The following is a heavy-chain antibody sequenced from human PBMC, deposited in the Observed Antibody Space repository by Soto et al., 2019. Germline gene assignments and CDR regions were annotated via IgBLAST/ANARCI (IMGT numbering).Heavy chain of an antibody. J-gene: IGHJ5*02. V-gene: IGHV4-4*07. CDR3: VRDGAKTLRAWFDP. D-gene: IGHD1-26*01. Sequence: SETLSLTCTVSGASISGFYWSWIRKSAGKGLEWIGRIYATGTTDYNPSLKSRVMMSVDTSKKQFSLKLRSVTAADTAVYYCVRDGAKTLRAWFDPWGQGISVTVSS. CDR1: GASISGFY. CDR2: IYATGTT.